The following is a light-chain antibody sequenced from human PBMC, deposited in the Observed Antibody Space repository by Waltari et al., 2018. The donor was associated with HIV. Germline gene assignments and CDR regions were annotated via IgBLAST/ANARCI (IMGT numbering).Light chain of an antibody. V-gene: IGLV1-51*01. CDR1: SPKIANLY. J-gene: IGLJ3*02. CDR3: GRWDSSLSGHWV. CDR2: DNN. Sequence: QSVLTQPPSVSAAPGQKVTISCSETSPKIANLYGAWYQQRPGTAPKLLIYDNNKRPSGIPDRFSGSKSGTTATLGITGLQTGDEADYYCGRWDSSLSGHWVFGGGTKLTVL.